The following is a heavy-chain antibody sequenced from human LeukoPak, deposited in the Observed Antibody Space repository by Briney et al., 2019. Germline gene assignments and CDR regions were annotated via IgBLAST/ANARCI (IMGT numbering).Heavy chain of an antibody. Sequence: SETLSLTCTVSGGSISSYYWSWIRQPPGEGLEWSGYIYYSGSTNYNPSLKSRVTISVDTSKNQFSLKLSSVTAADTAVYYCARGGVWFGELLVGMDVWGKGTTVTVSS. D-gene: IGHD3-10*01. CDR3: ARGGVWFGELLVGMDV. CDR1: GGSISSYY. V-gene: IGHV4-59*01. CDR2: IYYSGST. J-gene: IGHJ6*04.